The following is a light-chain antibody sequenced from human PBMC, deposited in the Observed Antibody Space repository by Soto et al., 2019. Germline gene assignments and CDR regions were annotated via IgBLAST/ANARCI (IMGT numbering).Light chain of an antibody. V-gene: IGKV3-15*01. CDR1: QSVGTN. Sequence: EILMTQSPATLSVSPGERATLSSRSSQSVGTNLAWYQQKPGQVPRLLIYGASSRATDVPARFSGTGSGTEFTLSISSLQSEDFAVYYCQYYNDWLSTFGQGTKVEIK. J-gene: IGKJ1*01. CDR2: GAS. CDR3: QYYNDWLST.